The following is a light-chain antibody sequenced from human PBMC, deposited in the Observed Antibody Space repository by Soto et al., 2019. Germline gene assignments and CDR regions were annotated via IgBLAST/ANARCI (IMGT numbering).Light chain of an antibody. CDR2: LEGSGSY. J-gene: IGLJ3*02. CDR1: SGHSSYI. CDR3: ETLDRNTHTV. V-gene: IGLV4-60*02. Sequence: QSVLTQSSSASASLGSSVKLTCTLSSGHSSYIIAWHQQQPGKAPRYLMKLEGSGSYNKGSGVPDRFPGSSSGADRYLTISNLQFGDEADYYFETLDRNTHTVFGRGTQVTVL.